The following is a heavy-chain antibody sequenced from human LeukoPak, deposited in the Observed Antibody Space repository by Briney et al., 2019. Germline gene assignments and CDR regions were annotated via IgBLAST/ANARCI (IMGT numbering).Heavy chain of an antibody. CDR1: GYTFTSYG. CDR3: ARAYPSLYCSGGSCYGNWFDP. CDR2: ISAYNGNT. J-gene: IGHJ5*02. V-gene: IGHV1-18*01. D-gene: IGHD2-15*01. Sequence: ASVKVSCKASGYTFTSYGISWVRQAPGQGLEWMGWISAYNGNTNYAQKLQGRVTMTTDTSTSAAYMELRSLRSDDTAVYYCARAYPSLYCSGGSCYGNWFDPWGQGTLVTVSP.